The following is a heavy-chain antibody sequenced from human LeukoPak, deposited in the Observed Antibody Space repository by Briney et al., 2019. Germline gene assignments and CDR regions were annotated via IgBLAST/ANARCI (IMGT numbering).Heavy chain of an antibody. CDR1: GFTFGKSW. J-gene: IGHJ6*02. V-gene: IGHV3-74*01. CDR3: ARGHQYGLGV. CDR2: INRDVSST. Sequence: GGSLRLSCAASGFTFGKSWIHWVRQAQGKGPVWVSHINRDVSSTNYADSVKGRSTISRDNAKNTLSLQMNSLRAEDTAVYYCARGHQYGLGVRGQGATVTLSS.